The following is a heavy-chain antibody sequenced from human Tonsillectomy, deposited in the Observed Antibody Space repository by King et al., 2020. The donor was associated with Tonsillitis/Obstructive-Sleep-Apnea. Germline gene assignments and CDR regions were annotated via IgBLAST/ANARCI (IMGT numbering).Heavy chain of an antibody. CDR3: TRRSGGGTV. D-gene: IGHD2-15*01. CDR2: IRSKANSYAT. Sequence: VQLVESGGGLVQPGGSLKLSCAASGFTFSGPAMHWVRQASGKGLEWVGRIRSKANSYATAYAASVKGRFTISRDDSKNTAYLQMNSLKTEDTAVYYCTRRSGGGTVWGQGTLVTVSS. J-gene: IGHJ4*02. CDR1: GFTFSGPA. V-gene: IGHV3-73*01.